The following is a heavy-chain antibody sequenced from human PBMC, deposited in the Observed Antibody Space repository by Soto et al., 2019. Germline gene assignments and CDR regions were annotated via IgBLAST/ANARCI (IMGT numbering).Heavy chain of an antibody. CDR1: GGSISSYY. J-gene: IGHJ4*02. V-gene: IGHV4-59*08. Sequence: PSETLSLTCTVSGGSISSYYWSWIRQPPGKGLEWIGYIYYSGSTNYNPSLKSRVTISVDTSKNQFSLKLSSVTAADTAVYYCASSLRDRGDYYFDYWGQGTLVTVSS. D-gene: IGHD2-21*02. CDR2: IYYSGST. CDR3: ASSLRDRGDYYFDY.